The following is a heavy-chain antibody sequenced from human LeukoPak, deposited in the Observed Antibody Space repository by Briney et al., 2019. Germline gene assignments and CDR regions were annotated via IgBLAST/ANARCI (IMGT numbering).Heavy chain of an antibody. Sequence: SETLSLTCTVSGGSISSYYWSWIRQPPGKGLEWIGYIYTSGSTNYNPSLKSRVTISADTSKNQFSLKLTSMTAADTAVYHCARDVGFCSGGNCYTYNWFDPWGQGTLVTVSS. J-gene: IGHJ5*02. CDR3: ARDVGFCSGGNCYTYNWFDP. CDR2: IYTSGST. CDR1: GGSISSYY. V-gene: IGHV4-4*09. D-gene: IGHD2-15*01.